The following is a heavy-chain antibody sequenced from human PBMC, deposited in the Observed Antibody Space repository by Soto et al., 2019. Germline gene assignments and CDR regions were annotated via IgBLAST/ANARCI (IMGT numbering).Heavy chain of an antibody. CDR1: GFTFSSYG. D-gene: IGHD3-9*01. CDR3: AKADDRYFDLPSVGNNE. J-gene: IGHJ4*02. V-gene: IGHV3-30*18. Sequence: GGSLRLSCAASGFTFSSYGMHWVRQAPGKGLEWVAVISYDGSNKYYADSVKGRFTISRDNSKNTLYLQMNSLRAEDTAVYYCAKADDRYFDLPSVGNNEGGQGTLVTVSS. CDR2: ISYDGSNK.